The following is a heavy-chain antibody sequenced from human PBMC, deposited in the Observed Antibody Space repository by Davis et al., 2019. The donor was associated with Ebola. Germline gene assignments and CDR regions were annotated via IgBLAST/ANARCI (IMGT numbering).Heavy chain of an antibody. J-gene: IGHJ4*02. CDR1: GFTFSSYG. D-gene: IGHD2-2*01. Sequence: PGGPLRLSCAASGFTFSSYGMSWVRQAPGKGLEWVSVIDSGGSTYYADSVKGRFTISRDNSKNTLDLQMNSLRAEDTAVYYCARRSSTSLIDYWGQGTLVTVSS. CDR3: ARRSSTSLIDY. CDR2: IDSGGST. V-gene: IGHV3-53*01.